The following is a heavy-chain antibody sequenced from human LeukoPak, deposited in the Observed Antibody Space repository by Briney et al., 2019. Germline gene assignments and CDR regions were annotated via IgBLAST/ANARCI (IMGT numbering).Heavy chain of an antibody. CDR3: ARLYGSYLDY. CDR1: GYSFTNYW. Sequence: GESLKISCKASGYSFTNYWIGWVRQMSGKGLEWMGIIYPSDSDTRYSPSFQGQVTISADKSISTAYLQWSSLKASDTAMYCCARLYGSYLDYWGQGTLVTVSS. V-gene: IGHV5-51*01. CDR2: IYPSDSDT. D-gene: IGHD1-26*01. J-gene: IGHJ4*02.